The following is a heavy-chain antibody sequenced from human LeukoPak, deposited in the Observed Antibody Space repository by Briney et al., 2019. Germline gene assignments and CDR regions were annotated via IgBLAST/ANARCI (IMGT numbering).Heavy chain of an antibody. CDR1: GGSLSSGDYY. Sequence: SETLSLTCTVSGGSLSSGDYYWSWIRQPPGKGLEGIGYINYSGSTFHYDPSLKSRFTISVDTSKNQFSLRLNSVTVADSAVYYCASTNCSSARCYGANWFDPWGQGTLVTVSS. CDR2: INYSGST. V-gene: IGHV4-30-4*01. J-gene: IGHJ5*02. D-gene: IGHD2-2*01. CDR3: ASTNCSSARCYGANWFDP.